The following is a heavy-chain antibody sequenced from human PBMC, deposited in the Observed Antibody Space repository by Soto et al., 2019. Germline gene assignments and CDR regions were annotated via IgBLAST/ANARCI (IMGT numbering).Heavy chain of an antibody. CDR2: ISYDGSNK. CDR1: GFTFSSYA. D-gene: IGHD1-1*01. V-gene: IGHV3-30-3*01. J-gene: IGHJ4*02. CDR3: ARDHGTDFDY. Sequence: QVQLVESGGGVVQPGRSLRLSCAASGFTFSSYAMHWVRQAPGKGLEWVAVISYDGSNKYYEDSVKGRFTISRDNSKNTLYLQMNSLRAEDTAVYYCARDHGTDFDYWGQGTLVTVSS.